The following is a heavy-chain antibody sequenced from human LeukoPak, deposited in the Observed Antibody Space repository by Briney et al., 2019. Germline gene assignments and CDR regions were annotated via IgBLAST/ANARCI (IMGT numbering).Heavy chain of an antibody. J-gene: IGHJ4*02. Sequence: KSSQTLSLTCTVSGGSISSGDYYWSWIRQPPGKGLEWIGYIYYSGSTYYNPSLKSRVTISVDTSRNQFSLKLSSVTAADTAVYYCARGAHWWVSSWHPLRYWGQGTLVTVSS. CDR2: IYYSGST. CDR1: GGSISSGDYY. V-gene: IGHV4-30-4*08. D-gene: IGHD6-13*01. CDR3: ARGAHWWVSSWHPLRY.